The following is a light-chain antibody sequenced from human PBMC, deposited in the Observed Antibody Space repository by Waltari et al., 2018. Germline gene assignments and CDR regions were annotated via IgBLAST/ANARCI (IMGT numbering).Light chain of an antibody. Sequence: QSALTQPASVSGSPGQSITISCTTSSSHLGGYGFVSWYQQHPCKAPKLMIYYVSHRPSGVSNRFSGSKSGNTASLTISGLQPEDEADYYCSSYTSIIPPFLFGTGTKVTVL. CDR3: SSYTSIIPPFL. CDR2: YVS. J-gene: IGLJ1*01. V-gene: IGLV2-14*01. CDR1: SSHLGGYGF.